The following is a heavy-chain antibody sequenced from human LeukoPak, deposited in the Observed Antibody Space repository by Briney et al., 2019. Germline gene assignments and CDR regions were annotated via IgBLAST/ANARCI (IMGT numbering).Heavy chain of an antibody. Sequence: GASGKLSCKASGATSTSHAISRVRQAPGQGLEWLGGILPNLGATSRAQNFTDRITLTAAQATNTAYMDLTNLTPYETTVYHCDTTNDGGGYQWGAFFDFWGQGTLVSVSS. CDR3: DTTNDGGGYQWGAFFDF. V-gene: IGHV1-69*10. CDR1: GATSTSHA. J-gene: IGHJ4*02. CDR2: ILPNLGAT. D-gene: IGHD3-22*01.